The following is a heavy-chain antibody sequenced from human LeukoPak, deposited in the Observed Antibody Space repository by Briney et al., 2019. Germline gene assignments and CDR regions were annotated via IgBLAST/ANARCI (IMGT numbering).Heavy chain of an antibody. J-gene: IGHJ3*02. D-gene: IGHD5-18*01. Sequence: PSETLSLTCTVSGGSISSGGYYWSWIRQHPGKGLEWVGYIYYSGSTYYNPSLKSRVTISVDTSKNQFSLKLSSVTAAGTAVYYCARDLGVMVRAFDIWGQGTMVTVSS. CDR2: IYYSGST. CDR1: GGSISSGGYY. V-gene: IGHV4-31*03. CDR3: ARDLGVMVRAFDI.